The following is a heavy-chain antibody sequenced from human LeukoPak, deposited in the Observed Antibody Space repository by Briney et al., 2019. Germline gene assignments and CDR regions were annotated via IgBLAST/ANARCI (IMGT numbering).Heavy chain of an antibody. D-gene: IGHD6-13*01. CDR2: INPNSGGT. CDR3: ARAGEGVAAAGFLHH. CDR1: GYTFTGYY. J-gene: IGHJ4*02. V-gene: IGHV1-2*04. Sequence: VSVKVSCKASGYTFTGYYMHWVRQAPGQGLEWMGWINPNSGGTNYAQKFQGWVTMTRDTSISTAYMELSRLRSDDTAVYYCARAGEGVAAAGFLHHWGQGTLVTVSS.